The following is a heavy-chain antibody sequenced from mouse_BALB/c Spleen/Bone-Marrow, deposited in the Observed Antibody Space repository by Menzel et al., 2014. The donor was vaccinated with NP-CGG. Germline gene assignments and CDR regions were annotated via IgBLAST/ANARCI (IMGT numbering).Heavy chain of an antibody. CDR1: GYTFTSYW. Sequence: VQVVESGAELGKPGASVKMSCKASGYTFTSYWMHWVKQRPGQGLEWIGYINPSTGYTDYNQKFNDKATLTADKSSSTAYMQLSSLTSKDSAVYYCARGNPLYAMDYWGQGTSVTVSS. J-gene: IGHJ4*01. CDR3: ARGNPLYAMDY. V-gene: IGHV1-7*01. D-gene: IGHD2-1*01. CDR2: INPSTGYT.